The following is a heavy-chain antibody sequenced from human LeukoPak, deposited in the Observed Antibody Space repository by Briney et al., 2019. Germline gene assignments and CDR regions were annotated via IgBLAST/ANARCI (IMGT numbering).Heavy chain of an antibody. D-gene: IGHD3-10*01. V-gene: IGHV4-59*08. CDR2: IYYSGST. CDR3: ARLRLLYYGMDV. Sequence: SETLSLTCTVSGGSISSYYWSWLRQPPGKGLEWIGYIYYSGSTNYNPSLKSRVTISVDTSKNQFSLKLSSVTAADTAVYYCARLRLLYYGMDVWGQGTTVTVSS. CDR1: GGSISSYY. J-gene: IGHJ6*02.